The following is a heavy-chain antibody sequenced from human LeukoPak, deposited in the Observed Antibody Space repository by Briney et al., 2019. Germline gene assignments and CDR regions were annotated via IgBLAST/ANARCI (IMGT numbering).Heavy chain of an antibody. V-gene: IGHV4-34*01. Sequence: NPSETLSLTCAVYGGSFSGHYWSWIRQPPGKGLEWVGEINHSGTTNYNPSLKGRVTMSVDTSKNQFSLKLSSVTAADTAVYYCARDIVVVPAAKGGSFGDYWGQGTLVTVSS. CDR1: GGSFSGHY. CDR3: ARDIVVVPAAKGGSFGDY. D-gene: IGHD2-2*01. CDR2: INHSGTT. J-gene: IGHJ4*02.